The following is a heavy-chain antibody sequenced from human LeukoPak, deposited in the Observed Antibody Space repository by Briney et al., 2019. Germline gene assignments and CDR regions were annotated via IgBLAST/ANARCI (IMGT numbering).Heavy chain of an antibody. CDR2: ISYDGSNK. CDR1: GFTFSSYG. D-gene: IGHD3-10*01. CDR3: AREVGGSGYNWFDP. V-gene: IGHV3-30*19. J-gene: IGHJ5*02. Sequence: GGSLRLSCAASGFTFSSYGMHWVRQAPGKGLEWVAVISYDGSNKYYADSVKGRFTISRDNSKNTLYLQMNSLRAEDTAVYYCAREVGGSGYNWFDPWGQGTLVTVSS.